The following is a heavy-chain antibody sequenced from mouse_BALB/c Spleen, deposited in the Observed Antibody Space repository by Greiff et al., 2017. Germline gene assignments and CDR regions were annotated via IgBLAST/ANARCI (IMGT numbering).Heavy chain of an antibody. D-gene: IGHD2-10*01. CDR2: INPYNDGT. J-gene: IGHJ4*01. Sequence: EVQLQQSGPELVKPGASVKMSCKASGYTFTSYVMHWVKQKPGQGLEWIGYINPYNDGTKYNEKFKGKATLTSDKSSSTAYMELSSLTSEDSAVYYCARGEGAYYGKSMDYWGQGTYWGQGTSVTVSS. V-gene: IGHV1-14*01. CDR3: ARGEGAYYGKSMDYWGQGTY. CDR1: GYTFTSYV.